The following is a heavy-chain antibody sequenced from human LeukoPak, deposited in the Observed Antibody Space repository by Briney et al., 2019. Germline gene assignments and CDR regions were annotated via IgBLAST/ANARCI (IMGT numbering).Heavy chain of an antibody. V-gene: IGHV7-4-1*02. D-gene: IGHD6-13*01. CDR1: GYTFTSYA. CDR2: INTNTGNP. J-gene: IGHJ5*02. Sequence: ASVKVSCKASGYTFTSYAMNWVRQAPGQGLEWMGWINTNTGNPTYAQGFTGRFVFSLDTSVSTAYLQISSLKAEDTAVYYCAREGQQLVRSWFDPWGLGTLVTVSS. CDR3: AREGQQLVRSWFDP.